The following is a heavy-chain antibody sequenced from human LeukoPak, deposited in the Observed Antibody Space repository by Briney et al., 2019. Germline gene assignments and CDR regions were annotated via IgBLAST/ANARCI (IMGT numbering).Heavy chain of an antibody. V-gene: IGHV4-38-2*01. Sequence: SETLSLTCAVSGYSISSGYYWGWIRQPPGKGLEWIGSIYHSGSTYYNPSLKSRVTISVDTSKNQFSLKLSSVTAADTAVYYCARGLYSGSSVNYFDYWGQGTLVTVSS. D-gene: IGHD1-26*01. J-gene: IGHJ4*02. CDR3: ARGLYSGSSVNYFDY. CDR2: IYHSGST. CDR1: GYSISSGYY.